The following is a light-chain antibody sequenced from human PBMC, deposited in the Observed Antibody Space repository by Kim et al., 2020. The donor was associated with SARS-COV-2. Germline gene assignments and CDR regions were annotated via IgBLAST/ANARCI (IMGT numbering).Light chain of an antibody. J-gene: IGKJ1*01. V-gene: IGKV3-11*01. CDR2: DAS. Sequence: LSPGEKATLSCRAGQSINTFLAWYQQRLGQAPRLLIYDASNRAAGVPARFSASGSGTDFTLTISSLEPDDFATYYCQQRYSWPRTFGQGTKVDIK. CDR1: QSINTF. CDR3: QQRYSWPRT.